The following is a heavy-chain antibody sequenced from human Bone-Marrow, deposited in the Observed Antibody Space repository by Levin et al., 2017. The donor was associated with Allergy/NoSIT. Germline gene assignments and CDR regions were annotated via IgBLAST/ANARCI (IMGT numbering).Heavy chain of an antibody. D-gene: IGHD1-7*01. CDR3: ARELRYNWDSAHNWFDP. CDR1: GGTFNSYA. J-gene: IGHJ5*02. V-gene: IGHV1-69*01. CDR2: IIPFFGTA. Sequence: KISCKASGGTFNSYAFTWVRQAPGQGLEWVGGIIPFFGTANYAQKFQGRVTITADESTSTVYMDLISLRSEDTGVYYCARELRYNWDSAHNWFDPWGQGTLVTVSS.